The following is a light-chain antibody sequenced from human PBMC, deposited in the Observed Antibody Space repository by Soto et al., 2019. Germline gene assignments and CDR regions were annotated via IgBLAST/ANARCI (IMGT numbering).Light chain of an antibody. Sequence: EIVLTQSPGTLSLSPGERDTLSCRASRSLSSSYVVWYQQKPGQAPRLLNYAASRRATGIPDRFSGSGSATEYTHTISRLEPEDFAVYYCQQQGTFGQGTKLEIK. J-gene: IGKJ2*01. CDR3: QQQGT. CDR2: AAS. CDR1: RSLSSSY. V-gene: IGKV3-20*01.